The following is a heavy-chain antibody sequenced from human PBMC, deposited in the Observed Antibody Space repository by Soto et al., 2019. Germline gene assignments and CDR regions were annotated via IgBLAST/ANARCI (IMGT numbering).Heavy chain of an antibody. CDR1: GYTLTELS. J-gene: IGHJ5*02. Sequence: GASVKVSCKVSGYTLTELSMHWVRQAPGKGLEWMGGFDPEDGETIYAQKFQGRVTMTEDTSTDTAYMELSSLRSDDTAGYYCALAHYYDSSDFGPWGKGTLVTVSS. CDR2: FDPEDGET. D-gene: IGHD3-22*01. CDR3: ALAHYYDSSDFGP. V-gene: IGHV1-24*01.